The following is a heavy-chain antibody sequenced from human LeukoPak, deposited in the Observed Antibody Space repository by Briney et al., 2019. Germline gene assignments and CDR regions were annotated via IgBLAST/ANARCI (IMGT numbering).Heavy chain of an antibody. V-gene: IGHV3-64D*09. J-gene: IGHJ4*02. CDR3: VKDLYGWEPKSGDY. D-gene: IGHD1-26*01. CDR2: ISSNGIST. Sequence: PGGSLRLSCSASGFTFSTYAMHWVRRAPGKGLEYVSAISSNGISTYYADSVKGRFTISRDNSKNTLYLQMSSLRAEDTAVYYCVKDLYGWEPKSGDYWGQGTLVTVSS. CDR1: GFTFSTYA.